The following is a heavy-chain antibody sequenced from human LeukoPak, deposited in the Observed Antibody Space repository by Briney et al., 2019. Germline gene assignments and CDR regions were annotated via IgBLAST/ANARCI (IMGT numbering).Heavy chain of an antibody. CDR1: LYTLSSYA. J-gene: IGHJ4*02. CDR2: IRNKANGGTA. CDR3: SRAYSTGWLGINDF. D-gene: IGHD6-19*01. Sequence: PGGSLRLSCAASLYTLSSYAMSWVRQAPGKGLEWVGFIRNKANGGTADYAASVKGRFTISRDDSKTLAYLQMNSLKTEDTAVYYCSRAYSTGWLGINDFWGQGALVTVSS. V-gene: IGHV3-49*04.